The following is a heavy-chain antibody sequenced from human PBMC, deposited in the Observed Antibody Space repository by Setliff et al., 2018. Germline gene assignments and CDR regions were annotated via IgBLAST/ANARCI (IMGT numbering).Heavy chain of an antibody. D-gene: IGHD6-19*01. J-gene: IGHJ4*02. CDR3: AKDVGLGSGWSYFDY. Sequence: GGSLRLSCAASGFTFSRNGMHWVRRAPGKGLEWVAGTWYDGTTKYYADSVKGRFTISRDNSRNTLYLQMDSLRADDTAVYFCAKDVGLGSGWSYFDYWGQGALVTVSS. CDR1: GFTFSRNG. CDR2: TWYDGTTK. V-gene: IGHV3-33*06.